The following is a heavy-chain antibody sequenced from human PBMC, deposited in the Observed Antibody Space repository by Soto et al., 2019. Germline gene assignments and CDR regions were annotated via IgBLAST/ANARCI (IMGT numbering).Heavy chain of an antibody. CDR3: GRLRWEQPWVFDY. D-gene: IGHD1-26*01. CDR2: INHSGGT. Sequence: PSETLSLTCAVYGGSFSGYYWSWIRQPPVKGLEWIGEINHSGGTNYNPSLKSRVTISVDTSKNQFSLKLSSVTAADTAVFYCGRLRWEQPWVFDYWGQGTLVTVSS. J-gene: IGHJ4*02. CDR1: GGSFSGYY. V-gene: IGHV4-34*01.